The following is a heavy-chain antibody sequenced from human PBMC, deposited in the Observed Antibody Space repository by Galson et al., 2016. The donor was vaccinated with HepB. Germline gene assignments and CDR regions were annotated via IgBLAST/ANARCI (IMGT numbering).Heavy chain of an antibody. V-gene: IGHV4-59*12. CDR2: ISYDGRT. CDR1: GGSISSSF. J-gene: IGHJ4*02. D-gene: IGHD2-8*02. CDR3: ASRPGGASVYYGVFDY. Sequence: SETLSLTCTVSGGSISSSFWTWIRQPPGKPLEWIGNISYDGRTNYNPSLNSRVTISADTSNNQFSLRLTSMTAADTAVYYCASRPGGASVYYGVFDYWGQGALVTVSS.